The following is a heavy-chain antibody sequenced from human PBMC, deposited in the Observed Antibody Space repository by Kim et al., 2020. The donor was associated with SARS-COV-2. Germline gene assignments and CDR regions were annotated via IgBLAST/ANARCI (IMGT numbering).Heavy chain of an antibody. CDR2: ISSSSSFI. J-gene: IGHJ6*02. CDR1: GFTFSSYS. V-gene: IGHV3-21*01. CDR3: ARVYGDYQIYYYYGMDV. D-gene: IGHD4-17*01. Sequence: GGSLRLSCAASGFTFSSYSMNWVRQAPGKGLEWVSSISSSSSFIYYADSVKGRFTISRDNAKNSLYLQMNSLRAEDTAVYYCARVYGDYQIYYYYGMDVWGQGTTVTVSS.